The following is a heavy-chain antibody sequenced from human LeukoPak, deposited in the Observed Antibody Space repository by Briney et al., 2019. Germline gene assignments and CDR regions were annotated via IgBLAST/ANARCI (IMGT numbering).Heavy chain of an antibody. Sequence: GGSLRLSCAASGFTFSSYAMSWVRQAPGEGLEWVANIKEDGSEKYYVDSVKGRFTISRDNAKNSLYLQMNSLRAEDTAVYYCARDRCSGGGCYYYYMDVWGKGTTVTISS. V-gene: IGHV3-7*03. D-gene: IGHD2-15*01. J-gene: IGHJ6*03. CDR3: ARDRCSGGGCYYYYMDV. CDR1: GFTFSSYA. CDR2: IKEDGSEK.